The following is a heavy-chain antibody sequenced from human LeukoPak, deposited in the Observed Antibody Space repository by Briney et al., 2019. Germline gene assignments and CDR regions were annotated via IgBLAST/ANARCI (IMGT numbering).Heavy chain of an antibody. Sequence: GGSLKLSCAASGFIFSDHWMHWVRQAPGKGLVWLSRINNDGSSTIYADSVKGRFTFSRDNAENTLFLEMSSLRVEDTAVYYCVRERNNFWSGHHSIFDSWGQGTLVTVSS. CDR3: VRERNNFWSGHHSIFDS. D-gene: IGHD3-3*01. J-gene: IGHJ4*02. CDR2: INNDGSST. V-gene: IGHV3-74*01. CDR1: GFIFSDHW.